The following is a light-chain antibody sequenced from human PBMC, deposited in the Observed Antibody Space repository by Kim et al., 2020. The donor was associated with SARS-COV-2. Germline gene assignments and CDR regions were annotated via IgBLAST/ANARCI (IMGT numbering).Light chain of an antibody. V-gene: IGLV4-60*03. CDR1: RGRSNYI. Sequence: SVKRTCTRRRGRSNYIIAWHKQQPGKAHRYLMKLEGTGSYNKGSGVPVRFSGSSCGVDSYLTISNHKSEDEGGYYCESGDSNIWVFGGGTQLTVL. CDR3: ESGDSNIWV. J-gene: IGLJ3*02. CDR2: LEGTGSY.